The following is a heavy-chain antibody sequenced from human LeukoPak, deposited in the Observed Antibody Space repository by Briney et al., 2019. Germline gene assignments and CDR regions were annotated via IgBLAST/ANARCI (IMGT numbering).Heavy chain of an antibody. V-gene: IGHV3-23*01. CDR3: AKDNSDYFDY. CDR1: GFTFSSYA. D-gene: IGHD4-23*01. J-gene: IGHJ4*02. CDR2: LSDNGGST. Sequence: GGSLRLSCAASGFTFSSYAMSWVRQAPGKGLEWVSGLSDNGGSTYYADSVRGRFTISRDNSKNTVYLHVSSLRAEDTALYFCAKDNSDYFDYWGQGTLITVSS.